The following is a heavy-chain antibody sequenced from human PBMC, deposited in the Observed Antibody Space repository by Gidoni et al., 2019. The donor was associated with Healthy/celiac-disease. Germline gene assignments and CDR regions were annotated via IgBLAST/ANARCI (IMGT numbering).Heavy chain of an antibody. D-gene: IGHD2-2*01. CDR3: ARGGRGCSSTSCYYFDY. CDR2: IIPIFGTA. CDR1: GGTFSSYA. V-gene: IGHV1-69*01. J-gene: IGHJ4*02. Sequence: QVQLVQSGAAVKKPGSSVKVSCKASGGTFSSYAISWVRQAPGQGLEWRGGIIPIFGTANYAQKFQGRVTITADESTSTAYMELSSLRSEDTAVYYCARGGRGCSSTSCYYFDYWGQGTLVTVSS.